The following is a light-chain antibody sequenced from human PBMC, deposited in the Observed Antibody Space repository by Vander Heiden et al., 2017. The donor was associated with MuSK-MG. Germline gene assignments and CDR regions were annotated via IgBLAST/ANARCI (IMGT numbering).Light chain of an antibody. Sequence: EIVLTQSPATLSLSPGERATLSCRASQIVRNHLAWYQQRLGQPPRLLIYDASNRATGVPARFRGSGSGTDFTLTISGLEPEDFAVYYCQRRNYWAPTFGAGTKVEIK. V-gene: IGKV3-11*01. CDR1: QIVRNH. CDR2: DAS. CDR3: QRRNYWAPT. J-gene: IGKJ4*01.